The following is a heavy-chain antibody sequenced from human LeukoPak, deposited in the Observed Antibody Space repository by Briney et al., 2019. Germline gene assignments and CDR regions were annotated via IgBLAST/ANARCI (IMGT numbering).Heavy chain of an antibody. V-gene: IGHV4-34*01. CDR3: ARGANSGWYPNLGY. J-gene: IGHJ4*02. D-gene: IGHD6-19*01. CDR1: GGSFSGYY. CDR2: TNHSGST. Sequence: PSETLSLTCAVYGGSFSGYYWSWIRQPPGKGLEWIGETNHSGSTNYNPSLKSRVTISVDTSKNQFSLKLSSVTAADTAVYYCARGANSGWYPNLGYWGQGTLVTVSS.